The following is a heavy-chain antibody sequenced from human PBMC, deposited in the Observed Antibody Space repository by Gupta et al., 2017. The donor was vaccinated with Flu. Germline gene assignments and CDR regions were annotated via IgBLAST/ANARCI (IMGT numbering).Heavy chain of an antibody. CDR1: GGSFSGYY. CDR2: INHSGST. V-gene: IGHV4-34*01. J-gene: IGHJ4*02. CDR3: ARGPYSGSYRPRFFDY. D-gene: IGHD1-26*01. Sequence: QVQLQQWGAGLLKPSETLSLTCAVYGGSFSGYYWSWIRQPPGKGLEWIGEINHSGSTNYNPSLKSRVTISVDTSKNQFSLKLSSVTAADTAVYYCARGPYSGSYRPRFFDYWGQGTLVTVSS.